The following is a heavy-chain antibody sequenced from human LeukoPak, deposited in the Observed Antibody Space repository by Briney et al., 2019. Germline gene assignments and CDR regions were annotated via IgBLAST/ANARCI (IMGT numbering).Heavy chain of an antibody. CDR3: ARGVVNAFDI. CDR2: IYHSGST. J-gene: IGHJ3*02. CDR1: GYSISSGYY. V-gene: IGHV4-38-2*02. Sequence: TSETLSLTCTVSGYSISSGYYWGWIRQPPGKGLEWIGSIYHSGSTYYNPSLKSRVTISVDTSKNQFSLKLSSVTAADTAVYYCARGVVNAFDIWGQGTMVTVSS. D-gene: IGHD2-21*01.